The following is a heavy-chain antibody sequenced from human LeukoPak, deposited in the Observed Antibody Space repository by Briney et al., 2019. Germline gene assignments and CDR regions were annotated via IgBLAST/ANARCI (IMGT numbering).Heavy chain of an antibody. CDR3: ARVDTAMVNFGGYYYYMDV. Sequence: PGGSLRLSCAASGFTFDDYGMSWVRQAPGKGLEWVSGINWNGGSTGYADSVKGRFTISRDNAKSSLYLQMNSLRAEDTALYYCARVDTAMVNFGGYYYYMDVWGKGTTVTVSS. V-gene: IGHV3-20*04. CDR2: INWNGGST. D-gene: IGHD5-18*01. CDR1: GFTFDDYG. J-gene: IGHJ6*03.